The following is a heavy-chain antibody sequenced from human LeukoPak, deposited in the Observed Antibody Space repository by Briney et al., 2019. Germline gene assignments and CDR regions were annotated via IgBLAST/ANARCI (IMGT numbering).Heavy chain of an antibody. J-gene: IGHJ4*02. CDR2: IRSKANSYAT. V-gene: IGHV3-73*01. Sequence: GGSLRLSCAASGFTFSNAWMSWVRQAPGKGLEWVGRIRSKANSYATAYAASVKGRFTISRDDSKNTAYLQMNSLKTEDTAVYYCTRHYDILTGYSFDYWGQGTLVNVSS. D-gene: IGHD3-9*01. CDR3: TRHYDILTGYSFDY. CDR1: GFTFSNAW.